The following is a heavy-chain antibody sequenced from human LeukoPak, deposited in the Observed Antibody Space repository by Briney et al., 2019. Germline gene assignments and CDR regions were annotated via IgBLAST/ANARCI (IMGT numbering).Heavy chain of an antibody. Sequence: GGSLRLSCAASGFTFSSYSMNWVRQAPGKGLGWVAFIRYDGSSEYYADSVKGRFTISRDNSKNTLYLQMNNLRTDDTAVYYCAKDPRGGYGSGSPRDWGQGTLVTVSS. D-gene: IGHD3-10*01. V-gene: IGHV3-30*02. CDR1: GFTFSSYS. CDR2: IRYDGSSE. J-gene: IGHJ4*02. CDR3: AKDPRGGYGSGSPRD.